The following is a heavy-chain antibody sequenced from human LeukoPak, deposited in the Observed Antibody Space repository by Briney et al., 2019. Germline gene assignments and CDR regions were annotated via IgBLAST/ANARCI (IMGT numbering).Heavy chain of an antibody. CDR3: ARESLSSYYYYMDV. J-gene: IGHJ6*03. V-gene: IGHV3-30*03. CDR1: GFTFSSYW. D-gene: IGHD2-2*01. Sequence: QPGGSLRLSCAASGFTFSSYWMHWVRQAPGKGLEWVAVISYDGSNKYYADSVKGRFTISRDNSKNTLYLQMNSLRAEDTAVYYCARESLSSYYYYMDVWGKGTTVTVSS. CDR2: ISYDGSNK.